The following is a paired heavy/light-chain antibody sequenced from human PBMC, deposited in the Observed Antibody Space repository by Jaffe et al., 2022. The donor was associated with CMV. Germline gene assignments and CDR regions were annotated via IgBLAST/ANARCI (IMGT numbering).Light chain of an antibody. CDR1: SLRSNY. J-gene: IGLJ3*02. Sequence: SSELTQDPAVSVASGQTVTITCQGDSLRSNYASWYQQKPGQAPVLVLYRNNNRPSGIPDRFSGSSSGNTASLTITGTQAEDEADYYCCSRDKSATHWVFGGGTNLAVL. V-gene: IGLV3-19*01. CDR2: RNN. CDR3: CSRDKSATHWV.
Heavy chain of an antibody. CDR1: GLSFSSYG. CDR2: ISGSGSIT. V-gene: IGHV3-23*04. Sequence: EVQLVESGGGLVQPGGSLRLSCAASGLSFSSYGMTWVRQAPGKGLEWVSTISGSGSITYYADSVKGRFTISRDNSKNTLSLQMNSLRAEDTAVYFCAKYLGMSEIDYWGRGTLVTVSS. CDR3: AKYLGMSEIDY. J-gene: IGHJ4*02. D-gene: IGHD7-27*01.